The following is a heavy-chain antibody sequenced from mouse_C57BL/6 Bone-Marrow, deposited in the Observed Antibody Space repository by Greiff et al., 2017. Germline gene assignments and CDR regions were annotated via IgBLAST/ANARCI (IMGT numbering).Heavy chain of an antibody. V-gene: IGHV1-69*01. CDR1: GYTFTSYW. CDR3: ARTAYYSNYGAMDY. J-gene: IGHJ4*01. Sequence: QVQLKQPGAELVMPGASVKLSCKASGYTFTSYWMHWVKQRPGQGLEWIGEIDPSDSYPNYNQKFKGKSTLTVDKSSSTAYMQLSSLTSEDSAVYYCARTAYYSNYGAMDYWGQGTSVTVSS. D-gene: IGHD2-5*01. CDR2: IDPSDSYP.